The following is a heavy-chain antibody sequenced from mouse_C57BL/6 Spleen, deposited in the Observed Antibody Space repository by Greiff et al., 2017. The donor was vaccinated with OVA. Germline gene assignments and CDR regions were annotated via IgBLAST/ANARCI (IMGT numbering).Heavy chain of an antibody. J-gene: IGHJ4*01. D-gene: IGHD1-1*01. Sequence: QVQLQQSGPELVKPGASVKISCKASGYAFSSSWMNWVKQRPGKGLEWIGRIYPGDGDTNYNGKFKGKATLTADKSSSTAYMQLSSLTSEDSAVYFCARYPIYWSSYDYARDYWGQGTSVTVSS. CDR1: GYAFSSSW. CDR3: ARYPIYWSSYDYARDY. V-gene: IGHV1-82*01. CDR2: IYPGDGDT.